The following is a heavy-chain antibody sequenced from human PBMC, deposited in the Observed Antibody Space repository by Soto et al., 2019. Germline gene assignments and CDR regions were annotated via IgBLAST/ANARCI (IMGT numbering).Heavy chain of an antibody. CDR3: ARNLASEKVDS. CDR1: GGSITNNHYY. D-gene: IGHD3-10*01. Sequence: QVQLQESGPGLVKPSQTLSLTCTVSGGSITNNHYYWSWIRQSPGKGLEWLGHIYDSGSTYNNPCRRGRATVSVDTSTIQFSLKLRSVTAADTAVYYCARNLASEKVDSWGQGTPVTVSS. CDR2: IYDSGST. V-gene: IGHV4-30-4*01. J-gene: IGHJ4*02.